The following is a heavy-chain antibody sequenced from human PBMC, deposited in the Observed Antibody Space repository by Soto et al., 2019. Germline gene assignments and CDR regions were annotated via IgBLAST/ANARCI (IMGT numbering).Heavy chain of an antibody. V-gene: IGHV1-24*01. CDR3: ATPVYDFARMDV. Sequence: ASVKVSWKVSGYTLTELSMHWVRQAPGKGLEWMGGFDPEDGETIYAQKFQGRVTMTEDTSTDTAYMELSSLRSEDTAVYYCATPVYDFARMDVWGQGTTVTVSS. CDR2: FDPEDGET. CDR1: GYTLTELS. J-gene: IGHJ6*02. D-gene: IGHD3-3*01.